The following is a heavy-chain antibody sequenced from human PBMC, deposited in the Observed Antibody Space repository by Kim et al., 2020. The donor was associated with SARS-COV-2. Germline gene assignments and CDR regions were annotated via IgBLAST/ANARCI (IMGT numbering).Heavy chain of an antibody. V-gene: IGHV3-13*01. J-gene: IGHJ3*02. Sequence: GGSLRLSCAASGFTFSSYDMHWVRQATGKGLEWVSAIGTAGDTYYPGSVKGRFTISRENAKNSLYLQMNSLGAGDTAVYYCARGIAAAYPDAFDIWGQGTMVTGSS. CDR2: IGTAGDT. CDR1: GFTFSSYD. CDR3: ARGIAAAYPDAFDI. D-gene: IGHD6-13*01.